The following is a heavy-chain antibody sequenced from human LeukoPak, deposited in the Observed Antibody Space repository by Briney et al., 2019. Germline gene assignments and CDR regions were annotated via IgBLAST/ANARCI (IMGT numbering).Heavy chain of an antibody. CDR2: ISYDGSNK. V-gene: IGHV3-30-3*01. CDR1: GFTFSSYA. D-gene: IGHD3-3*01. Sequence: PGRSLRLSCAAPGFTFSSYAMHWVRQAPGKGLEWVAVISYDGSNKYYADSVKGRFTISRDNSKNTLYLQMNSLRAEDTAVYYCARDPPSSYYDFWSGYQPNYYYYGMDVWGQGTTVTVSS. J-gene: IGHJ6*02. CDR3: ARDPPSSYYDFWSGYQPNYYYYGMDV.